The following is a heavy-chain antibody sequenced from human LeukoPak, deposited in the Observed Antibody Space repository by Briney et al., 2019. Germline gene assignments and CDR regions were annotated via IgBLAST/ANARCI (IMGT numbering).Heavy chain of an antibody. V-gene: IGHV1-8*02. CDR3: ARGREGRHYYYYYYMDV. Sequence: GASVKVSCKASGYTFTGYYMHWVRQAPGQGLEWMGWMNPNSGNTGYAQKFQGRVTMTRNTSISTAYMELSSLRSEDTAVYYCARGREGRHYYYYYYMDVWGKGTTVTISS. CDR1: GYTFTGYY. J-gene: IGHJ6*03. CDR2: MNPNSGNT.